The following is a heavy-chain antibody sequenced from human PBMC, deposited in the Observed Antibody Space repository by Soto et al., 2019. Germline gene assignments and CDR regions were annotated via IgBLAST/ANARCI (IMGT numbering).Heavy chain of an antibody. V-gene: IGHV3-33*01. D-gene: IGHD3-10*01. CDR3: ASLLWFGSGDYYGMDV. CDR1: GFTFSSYG. Sequence: QVQLVESGGGVVQPGRSLRLSCAASGFTFSSYGMHWVRQAPGKGLEWVAVIWYDGSNKYYADSVKGRFTISRDNSKNTLYLQMNRLRAEDTAVYYCASLLWFGSGDYYGMDVWGQGTTVTVSS. J-gene: IGHJ6*02. CDR2: IWYDGSNK.